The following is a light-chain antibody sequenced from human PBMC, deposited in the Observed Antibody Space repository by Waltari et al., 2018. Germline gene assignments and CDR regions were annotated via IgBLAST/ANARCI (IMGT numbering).Light chain of an antibody. CDR1: SSDVGGYNY. Sequence: QSALTQPASVSGSPGQSITISCTGTSSDVGGYNYVSWYQQHPGKAPKLMIYEVSNLPSGVSHRFSGSKSGNTASLTISGLQAEAEADYYCSSYTSSTSGVVFGGGTKLTVL. J-gene: IGLJ2*01. CDR2: EVS. V-gene: IGLV2-14*01. CDR3: SSYTSSTSGVV.